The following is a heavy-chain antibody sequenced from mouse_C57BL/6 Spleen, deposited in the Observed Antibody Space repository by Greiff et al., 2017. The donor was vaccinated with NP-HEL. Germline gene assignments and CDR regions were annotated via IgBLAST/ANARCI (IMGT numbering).Heavy chain of an antibody. Sequence: EVQGVESGGDLVKPGGSLKLSCAASGFTFSSYGMSWVRQTPDKRLEWVATISSGGSYTYYPDSVKGRFTISRDNAKNTLYLQMSSLKSEDTAMYYCARRAITTDYFDYWGQGTTLTVSS. V-gene: IGHV5-6*01. CDR2: ISSGGSYT. CDR3: ARRAITTDYFDY. CDR1: GFTFSSYG. J-gene: IGHJ2*01. D-gene: IGHD2-4*01.